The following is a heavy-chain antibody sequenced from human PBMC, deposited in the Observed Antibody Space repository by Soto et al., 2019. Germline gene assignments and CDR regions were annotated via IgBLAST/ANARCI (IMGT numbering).Heavy chain of an antibody. Sequence: QVQLVESGGGVVQPGRSLRLSCAASGFSFSISPMHWVRQAPGKGPEWVALISYDGTNKFYADSVKGRFTISRDNSKSTLYLQVDSLRPEDAAVYYCARDPKTSGGQHWAFNYFDSWGQGPWSPSPQ. CDR3: ARDPKTSGGQHWAFNYFDS. V-gene: IGHV3-30-3*01. CDR2: ISYDGTNK. J-gene: IGHJ4*02. D-gene: IGHD7-27*01. CDR1: GFSFSISP.